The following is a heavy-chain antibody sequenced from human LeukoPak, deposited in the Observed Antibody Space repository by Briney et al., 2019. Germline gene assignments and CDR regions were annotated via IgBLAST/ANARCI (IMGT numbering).Heavy chain of an antibody. V-gene: IGHV3-23*01. J-gene: IGHJ4*02. CDR2: ISGTGGST. Sequence: RAGGSLRLSCAASGFTFSNYAMSWVRQAPGKGLEWVSAISGTGGSTYYADSVKGRFTISRDNSKNTLYLQMNSLRAEDTAVYYCAKGNSGWYVYYFDYWGQGTLVTVSS. CDR3: AKGNSGWYVYYFDY. D-gene: IGHD6-19*01. CDR1: GFTFSNYA.